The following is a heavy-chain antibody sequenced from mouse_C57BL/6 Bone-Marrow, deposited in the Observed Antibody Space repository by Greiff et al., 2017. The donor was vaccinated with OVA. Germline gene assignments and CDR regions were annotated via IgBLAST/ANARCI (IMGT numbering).Heavy chain of an antibody. CDR2: IHPNSGST. CDR1: GYTFTSYW. D-gene: IGHD1-1*01. V-gene: IGHV1-64*01. Sequence: QVQLQQPGAELVKPGASVKLSCKASGYTFTSYWMHWVKQRPGQGLEWIGMIHPNSGSTNYNEKFKSKATLTVDKSSSTAYMQLSSLTSEDSAVYDSARGRATVVARYFDVWGTGTTVTVSS. J-gene: IGHJ1*03. CDR3: ARGRATVVARYFDV.